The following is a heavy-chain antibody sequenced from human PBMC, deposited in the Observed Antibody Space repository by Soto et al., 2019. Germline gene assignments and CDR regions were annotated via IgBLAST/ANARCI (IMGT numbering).Heavy chain of an antibody. D-gene: IGHD6-19*01. Sequence: GASVKVSCKASGGTFSSYAISWVRQAPGQGLEWMGGIIPIFGTANYAQKFQGRVTITADESTSTAYMELSSLRSEDTAVYYCARDSKEGYSSGSLDYWGQGTLVTVSS. CDR3: ARDSKEGYSSGSLDY. CDR2: IIPIFGTA. CDR1: GGTFSSYA. J-gene: IGHJ4*02. V-gene: IGHV1-69*13.